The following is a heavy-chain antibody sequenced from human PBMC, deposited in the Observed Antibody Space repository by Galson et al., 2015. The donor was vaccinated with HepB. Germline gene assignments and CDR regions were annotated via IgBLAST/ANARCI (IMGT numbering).Heavy chain of an antibody. Sequence: SVKVSCKASGYTFTSYGISWVRQAPGQGLEWMGWISAYNGNTNYAQKLQGRVTMTTDTSTSTAYMELRSLRSDDTALYFCARVNYDFWSGYGAYYYYMDVWGKGTTVSVSS. CDR2: ISAYNGNT. V-gene: IGHV1-18*04. J-gene: IGHJ6*03. CDR1: GYTFTSYG. CDR3: ARVNYDFWSGYGAYYYYMDV. D-gene: IGHD3-3*01.